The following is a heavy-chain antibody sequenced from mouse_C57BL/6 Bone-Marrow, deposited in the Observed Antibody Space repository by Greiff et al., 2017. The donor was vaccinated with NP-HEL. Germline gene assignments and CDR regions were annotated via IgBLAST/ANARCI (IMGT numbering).Heavy chain of an antibody. CDR1: GFNIKDDY. Sequence: EVQVVESGAELVRPGASVKLSCTASGFNIKDDYMHWVKQRPEQGLEWIGWIDPENGDTEYASKFQGKATITADPSSTTAYLQLSSLTAADTAVYDCAAHIATVVPWYFDVWGTGTTVTVSS. CDR3: AAHIATVVPWYFDV. CDR2: IDPENGDT. J-gene: IGHJ1*03. D-gene: IGHD1-1*01. V-gene: IGHV14-4*01.